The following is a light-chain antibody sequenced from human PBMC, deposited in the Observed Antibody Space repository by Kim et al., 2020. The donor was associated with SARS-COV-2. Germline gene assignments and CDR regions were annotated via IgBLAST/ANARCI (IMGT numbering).Light chain of an antibody. CDR1: QSVFYSSNNNNY. V-gene: IGKV4-1*01. J-gene: IGKJ2*01. CDR3: QQHYATPYT. CDR2: WAS. Sequence: ATINCKSSQSVFYSSNNNNYLAWYQQKPRQPPKLLIYWASTRESGVPDRFSGSGSGTNFTLTIGSLQPEDVAVYYCQQHYATPYTFGQGTKVDIK.